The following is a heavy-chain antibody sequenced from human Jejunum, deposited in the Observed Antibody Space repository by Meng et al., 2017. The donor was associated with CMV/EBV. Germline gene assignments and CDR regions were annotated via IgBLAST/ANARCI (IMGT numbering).Heavy chain of an antibody. V-gene: IGHV3-74*01. CDR1: GFAFSGYW. D-gene: IGHD6-6*01. Sequence: SCAASGFAFSGYWMHWVRQAPGKGLVWVSRINSDGSTTNYADSVKGRFTISRDNAKNTLYLQMNSLRAEDTAVYYCASSIEAIGDHWGQGTLVTVSS. J-gene: IGHJ4*02. CDR3: ASSIEAIGDH. CDR2: INSDGSTT.